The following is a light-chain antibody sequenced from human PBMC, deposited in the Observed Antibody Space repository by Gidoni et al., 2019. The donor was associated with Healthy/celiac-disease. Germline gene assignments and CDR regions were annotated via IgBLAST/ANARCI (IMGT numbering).Light chain of an antibody. CDR1: SSDVGGYNY. V-gene: IGLV2-14*01. CDR2: EVS. Sequence: QSALTQPASVSGSPGQSITISCTGTSSDVGGYNYVSWYQQHPGKAPKLMIYEVSNRPSGVSNRVSGSKSGNTASLTISGLQAEDEADYYCSSYTSSSTGNVFGTGTKVTVL. J-gene: IGLJ1*01. CDR3: SSYTSSSTGNV.